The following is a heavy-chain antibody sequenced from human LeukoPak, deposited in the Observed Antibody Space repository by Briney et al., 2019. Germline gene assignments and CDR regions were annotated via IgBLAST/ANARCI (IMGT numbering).Heavy chain of an antibody. V-gene: IGHV3-11*01. CDR1: GFTFSDYY. Sequence: PGGSLRLSCAASGFTFSDYYMSWIRQPPGKGLEWVSYISSSGSTIYYADSVKGRFTISRDNAKNSLYLQMNSLRAEDTAVYYCAIRLREWLQEGYYFDYWGQGTLVTVSS. J-gene: IGHJ4*02. CDR3: AIRLREWLQEGYYFDY. CDR2: ISSSGSTI. D-gene: IGHD5-18*01.